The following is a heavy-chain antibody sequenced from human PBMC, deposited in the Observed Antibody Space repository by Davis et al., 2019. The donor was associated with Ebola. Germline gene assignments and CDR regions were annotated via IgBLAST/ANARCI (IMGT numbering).Heavy chain of an antibody. CDR1: GYNFANYW. J-gene: IGHJ4*02. V-gene: IGHV5-51*01. CDR2: IYPGDSET. D-gene: IGHD2-21*02. Sequence: GESLKISCKGSGYNFANYWIGWVRQMPGKGLEWMGIIYPGDSETRYTPSFQGQVTISVDKSINTAYLQWASLKASDTAMYFCAAYCGGDCGLDYWGQGTLVIVSS. CDR3: AAYCGGDCGLDY.